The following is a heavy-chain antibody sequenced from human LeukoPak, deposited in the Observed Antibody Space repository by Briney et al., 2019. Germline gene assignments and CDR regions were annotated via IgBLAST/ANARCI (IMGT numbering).Heavy chain of an antibody. V-gene: IGHV3-21*01. D-gene: IGHD6-13*01. J-gene: IGHJ4*02. Sequence: GGSLRLSCAASGFTFSNYAMTWVRQVPGKGLEWVSSISSSSNYIYYADSVKGRFTISRDNAKNSLYLQMNSLTAEDTAVYYCARDKSSSSFDYWGQGTLVTVSS. CDR1: GFTFSNYA. CDR3: ARDKSSSSFDY. CDR2: ISSSSNYI.